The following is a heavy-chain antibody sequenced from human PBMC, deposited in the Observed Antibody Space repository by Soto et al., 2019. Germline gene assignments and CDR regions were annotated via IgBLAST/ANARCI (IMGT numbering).Heavy chain of an antibody. V-gene: IGHV3-66*01. D-gene: IGHD6-19*01. Sequence: KLVESGGGVVQPGGSLRLSCAASGITVTSSYMTWVRQTPGKGLEWVSTLYTSGDTYYADSVKGRFTLSRDSSKNTLVPQVSSLRVDDSGVYFCARAVLQWQKVEWFDLWGQGTQVFVSS. J-gene: IGHJ5*02. CDR1: GITVTSSY. CDR3: ARAVLQWQKVEWFDL. CDR2: LYTSGDT.